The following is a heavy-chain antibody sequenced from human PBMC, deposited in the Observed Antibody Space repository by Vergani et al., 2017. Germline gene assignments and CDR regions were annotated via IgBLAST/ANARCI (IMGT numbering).Heavy chain of an antibody. V-gene: IGHV3-23*01. CDR1: GFTFSSYA. CDR2: ISGSGGST. J-gene: IGHJ1*01. D-gene: IGHD4-17*01. CDR3: ASAELMTTVPQEFQH. Sequence: EVQLLESGGGLVQPGGSLRLSCAASGFTFSSYAMSWVRQAPGKGLEWVSAISGSGGSTYYADSVKGRLTISRGNSKNTLYVQMNSLRAEDTAVYYCASAELMTTVPQEFQHWGQGTLVTVSS.